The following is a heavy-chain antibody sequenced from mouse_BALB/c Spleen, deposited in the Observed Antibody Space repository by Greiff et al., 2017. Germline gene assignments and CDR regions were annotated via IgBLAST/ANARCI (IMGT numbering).Heavy chain of an antibody. J-gene: IGHJ4*01. V-gene: IGHV5-15*02. Sequence: EVQVVESGGGLVQPGGSRKLSCAASGFTFSDYGMAWVRQAPGKGPEWVAFISNLAYSIYYADTVTGRFTISRENAKNTLYLEMSSLRSEDTAMYYCARDQSYGSSYYAMDYWGQGTSVTVSS. D-gene: IGHD1-1*01. CDR2: ISNLAYSI. CDR3: ARDQSYGSSYYAMDY. CDR1: GFTFSDYG.